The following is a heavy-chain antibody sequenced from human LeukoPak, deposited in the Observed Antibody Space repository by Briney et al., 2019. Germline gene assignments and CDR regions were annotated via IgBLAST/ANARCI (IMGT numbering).Heavy chain of an antibody. CDR1: GFTPDSHA. Sequence: GGSLRLSCEISGFTPDSHAMSWVRQAPGKGLEWISVISGSGGRTYYADSVKGRFTISRDNSKNTLYLQMNSLRAEDTAVYYCAKANGLHYYYMDVWGKGTTVTVSS. D-gene: IGHD4/OR15-4a*01. CDR2: ISGSGGRT. J-gene: IGHJ6*03. CDR3: AKANGLHYYYMDV. V-gene: IGHV3-23*01.